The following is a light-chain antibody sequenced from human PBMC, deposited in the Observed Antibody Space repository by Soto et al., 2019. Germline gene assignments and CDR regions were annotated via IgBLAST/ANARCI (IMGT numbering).Light chain of an antibody. CDR1: QSIGTY. J-gene: IGKJ1*01. CDR3: HQTYANPWT. Sequence: DPQMTQSPSSLSASVGARVRITCRASQSIGTYLIWYKQKPGMAPKVLIYAASRLQSGVPSRFSGSGSGTDFTLTISSLQPEDFATYYCHQTYANPWTFGQGTKVEIK. V-gene: IGKV1-39*01. CDR2: AAS.